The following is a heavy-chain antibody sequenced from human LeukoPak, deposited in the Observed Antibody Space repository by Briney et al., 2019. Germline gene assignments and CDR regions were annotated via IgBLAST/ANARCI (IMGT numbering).Heavy chain of an antibody. CDR2: IHSSSAYI. CDR1: GFTFSSYS. V-gene: IGHV3-21*04. D-gene: IGHD3-10*01. J-gene: IGHJ4*02. Sequence: KPGGSLRLSCAASGFTFSSYSMNWVRQAPGKGLEWVSSIHSSSAYIYYADSLKGRFTISRENAKNSLYLEMNSLRAEDTAMYYCARGGGSGSYYFDFWGQGTLVTVSS. CDR3: ARGGGSGSYYFDF.